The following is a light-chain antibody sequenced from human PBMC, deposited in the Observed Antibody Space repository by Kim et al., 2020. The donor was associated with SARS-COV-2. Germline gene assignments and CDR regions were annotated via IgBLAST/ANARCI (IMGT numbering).Light chain of an antibody. Sequence: LSPGERAPLSCRASQSVVSIFLAWFQQKPGQPPRLLIHDASSRATGIPDRFSGSGSGTDFTLTISRLETEDFAVYYCQQYGSSPYTFGQGTKLEI. J-gene: IGKJ2*01. CDR3: QQYGSSPYT. CDR2: DAS. V-gene: IGKV3-20*01. CDR1: QSVVSIF.